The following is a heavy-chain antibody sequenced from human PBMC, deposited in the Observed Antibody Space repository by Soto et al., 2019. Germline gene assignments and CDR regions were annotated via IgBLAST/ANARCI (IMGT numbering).Heavy chain of an antibody. CDR3: ARERPDGARLDP. V-gene: IGHV4-30-4*01. J-gene: IGHJ5*02. CDR1: GGSISSGDYY. Sequence: QVQLQESGPGLVKPSQTLSLTCTVSGGSISSGDYYWSWIRQPPGKGLEWIGYIYHSGNTYYNPSLKSRVTISVDTSKNQSPLTLSSVTAAGTAVYYCARERPDGARLDPWGQGTLVTVSS. D-gene: IGHD6-6*01. CDR2: IYHSGNT.